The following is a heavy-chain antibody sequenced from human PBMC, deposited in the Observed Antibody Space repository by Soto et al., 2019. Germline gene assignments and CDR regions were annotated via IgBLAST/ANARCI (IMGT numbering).Heavy chain of an antibody. CDR2: ISSSSSTI. J-gene: IGHJ4*02. D-gene: IGHD3-22*01. CDR3: ASVEWDYYDSSGYLHY. CDR1: GFTFSSYS. V-gene: IGHV3-48*02. Sequence: XESLRLSCAASGFTFSSYSMNWVRQAPGKGLEWVSYISSSSSTIYYADSVKGRFTISRDNAKNSLYLQMNNLRDEDTAVYYCASVEWDYYDSSGYLHYWGQGTLVTV.